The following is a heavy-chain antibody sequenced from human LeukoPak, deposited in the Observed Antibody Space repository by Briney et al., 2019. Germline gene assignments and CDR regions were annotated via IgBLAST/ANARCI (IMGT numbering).Heavy chain of an antibody. J-gene: IGHJ2*01. V-gene: IGHV4-59*08. CDR3: ARRDDSYGYCWYFDL. D-gene: IGHD5-18*01. Sequence: PSETLSLTCTVSGGSISSYYWSWIRQPPGKGLEWIGYIHYSGSTNYNPSLKSRVTISVDTSKNQFSLKLSSVTAADTAVYYCARRDDSYGYCWYFDLWGRGTLVTVSS. CDR2: IHYSGST. CDR1: GGSISSYY.